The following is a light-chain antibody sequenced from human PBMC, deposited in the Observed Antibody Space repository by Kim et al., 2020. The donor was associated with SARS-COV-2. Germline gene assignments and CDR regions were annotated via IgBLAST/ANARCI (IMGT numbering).Light chain of an antibody. CDR1: QSVDSN. V-gene: IGKV3-15*01. CDR2: GAS. J-gene: IGKJ2*01. CDR3: QQYSHWPPYT. Sequence: MTQSPSTLSVSPGERVTLSCRASQSVDSNLAWYQQQPGQAPRLLIYGASTRATDIPARFSGSGSGTEFTLIISSLQSEDFAVYYCQQYSHWPPYTFGQGTKLEI.